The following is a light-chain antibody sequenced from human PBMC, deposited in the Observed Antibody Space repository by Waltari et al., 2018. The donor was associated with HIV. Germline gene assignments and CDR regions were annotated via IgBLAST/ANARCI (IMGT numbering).Light chain of an antibody. Sequence: QSVLTQPPSASGTPGQRVTIPCSGSNPNIGSNTVTWYQQLPGTAPKLLIYSDNQRAVGVPDRFSGAKSGTSASLAISGLQSEDEAEYYCATWHDSLTVVFGGGTKLTVL. J-gene: IGLJ2*01. CDR1: NPNIGSNT. CDR3: ATWHDSLTVV. V-gene: IGLV1-44*01. CDR2: SDN.